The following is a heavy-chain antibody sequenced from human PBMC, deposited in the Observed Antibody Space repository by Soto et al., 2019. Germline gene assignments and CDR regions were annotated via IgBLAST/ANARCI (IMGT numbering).Heavy chain of an antibody. V-gene: IGHV4-39*01. Sequence: PSETLSLTCTVSGGSISSSSYYWGWIRQPPGKGLEWIGSIYYSGSTYYNPSLKSRVTISVDTSKNQFSLKLSSVTAADTAVYYCARYNIAAAWYFDYWGQGTLVTVSS. J-gene: IGHJ4*02. CDR2: IYYSGST. D-gene: IGHD6-13*01. CDR1: GGSISSSSYY. CDR3: ARYNIAAAWYFDY.